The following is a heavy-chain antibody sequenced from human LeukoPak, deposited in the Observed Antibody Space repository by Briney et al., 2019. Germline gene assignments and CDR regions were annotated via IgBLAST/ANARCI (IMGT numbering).Heavy chain of an antibody. CDR2: INWHGGST. D-gene: IGHD3-22*01. CDR1: GFTFDDYG. CDR3: ARVEYYYDSSGYFDY. Sequence: GGSLRLSCAASGFTFDDYGMSWVRQAPGKGLEWVSGINWHGGSTGYADSVKGRFTISRDNAKNSLYLQMNSLRAEDTALYYCARVEYYYDSSGYFDYWGQGTLVTVSS. J-gene: IGHJ4*02. V-gene: IGHV3-20*04.